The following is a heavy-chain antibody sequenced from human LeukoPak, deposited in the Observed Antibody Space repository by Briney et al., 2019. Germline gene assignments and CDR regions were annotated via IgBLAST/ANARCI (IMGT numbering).Heavy chain of an antibody. CDR1: GGSISSSSYY. Sequence: PSETLSLTCTVSGGSISSSSYYWGWIRQPPGKGLEWIGTIYYSGSTYYNPSLKSRVTISVDTSKNQFSLKLSSVTAADTAVYYCALNLSYYGAGVGWGQGTLVTVSS. D-gene: IGHD1-26*01. CDR2: IYYSGST. J-gene: IGHJ4*02. CDR3: ALNLSYYGAGVG. V-gene: IGHV4-39*07.